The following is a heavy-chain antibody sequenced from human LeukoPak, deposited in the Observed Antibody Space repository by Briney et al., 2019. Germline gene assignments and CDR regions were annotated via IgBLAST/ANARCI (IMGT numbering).Heavy chain of an antibody. J-gene: IGHJ4*02. D-gene: IGHD6-13*01. CDR1: GGSFSGYY. Sequence: NPSETLSLTCAVYGGSFSGYYWSWIRQPPGKGLEWIGEINHSGSTNYNPSLKSRVTISVDTSKNQFSLKLSSVTAADTAVYYCARSAGIAAPRDYWGQGTLVTVSS. CDR3: ARSAGIAAPRDY. V-gene: IGHV4-34*01. CDR2: INHSGST.